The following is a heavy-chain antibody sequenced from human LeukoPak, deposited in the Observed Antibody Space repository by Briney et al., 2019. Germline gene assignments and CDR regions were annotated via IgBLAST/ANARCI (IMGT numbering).Heavy chain of an antibody. CDR2: TFYTGRT. D-gene: IGHD3/OR15-3a*01. CDR1: GDSIISNIYW. V-gene: IGHV4-39*01. CDR3: ARRRHNFDFYDV. Sequence: SETLSLTCTVSGDSIISNIYWWDWVRLPPGKGLEWIGATFYTGRTFYSPSLKSRVTISVDTSKNQFALDLSSATAADTAVYYCARRRHNFDFYDVWGQGTRVTVSS. J-gene: IGHJ3*01.